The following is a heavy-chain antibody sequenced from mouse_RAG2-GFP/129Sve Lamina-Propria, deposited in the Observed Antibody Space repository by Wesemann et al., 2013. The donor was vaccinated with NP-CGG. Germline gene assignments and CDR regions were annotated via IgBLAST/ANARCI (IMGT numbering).Heavy chain of an antibody. V-gene: IGHV14-4*01. J-gene: IGHJ1*03. D-gene: IGHD1-1*01. CDR2: IDPENGDT. Sequence: EVQLQQSGAELVRPGASVKLSCTASGFNIKDDYMHWVKQRPEQGLEWIGWIDPENGDTEYASKFQGKATITADTSSNTAYLQLSSLTSEDTAVYYCTTRPIYYYGSSYWYFDVWGTGTTVTVSS. CDR3: TTRPIYYYGSSYWYFDV. CDR1: GFNIKDDY.